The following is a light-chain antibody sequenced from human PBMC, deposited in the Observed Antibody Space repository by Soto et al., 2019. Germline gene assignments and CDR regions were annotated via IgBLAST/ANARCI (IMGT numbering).Light chain of an antibody. CDR3: QQYKSYST. CDR2: KAS. Sequence: DIQMTQSPSTLSASVGDRVTITCRASQSISSWLAWHRQKPGKAPKLLIYKASSLESGVPSRFSGSGSGTEFTLTISSLQPDDFATYYCQQYKSYSTFGQGTKVEIK. J-gene: IGKJ1*01. CDR1: QSISSW. V-gene: IGKV1-5*03.